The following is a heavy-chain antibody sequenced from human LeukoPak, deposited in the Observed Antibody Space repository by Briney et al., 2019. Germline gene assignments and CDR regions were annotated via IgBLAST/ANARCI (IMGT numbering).Heavy chain of an antibody. CDR3: ARENIRWPLAFDI. CDR2: ISYDGGKT. Sequence: PGGSLRLSCAASGFTFNSYAMHWVRQAPGKGLEWVAVISYDGGKTYYAESLKGRFTISRDNSKNTLYLQMNSLRAEDTAVYYCARENIRWPLAFDIWGQGTMVTVSS. V-gene: IGHV3-30*14. D-gene: IGHD5-24*01. CDR1: GFTFNSYA. J-gene: IGHJ3*02.